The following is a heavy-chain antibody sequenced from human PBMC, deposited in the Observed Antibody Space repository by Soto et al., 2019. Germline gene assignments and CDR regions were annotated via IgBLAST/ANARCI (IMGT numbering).Heavy chain of an antibody. Sequence: EEQVVESGGGLVQPGGSLRLSCAASGFTFSSYWTHWVRQAPGKGLVWVSRINNDGSDTTYADSVKGRFTISRDNAKNTVYLQMNSLRAEDTAVYYCVRDKPHNWFDPWGQGTPVTVSS. V-gene: IGHV3-74*01. J-gene: IGHJ5*02. CDR1: GFTFSSYW. CDR2: INNDGSDT. CDR3: VRDKPHNWFDP.